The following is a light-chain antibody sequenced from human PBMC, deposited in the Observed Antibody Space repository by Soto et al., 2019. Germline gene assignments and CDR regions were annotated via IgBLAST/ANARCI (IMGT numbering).Light chain of an antibody. CDR3: CSYAGSSTYV. V-gene: IGLV2-23*01. J-gene: IGLJ1*01. CDR2: EGS. Sequence: QSVLTQPASVYGSPGGSITISCTGTSSDVGSYNLVSWYQQHPGKAPKLMIYEGSKRPSGVSNRFSGSKSGNTASLTISGLQAEDEADYYCCSYAGSSTYVFGTGTKVTVL. CDR1: SSDVGSYNL.